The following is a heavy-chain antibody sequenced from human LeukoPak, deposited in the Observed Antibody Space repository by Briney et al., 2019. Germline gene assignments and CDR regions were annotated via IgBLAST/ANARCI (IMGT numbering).Heavy chain of an antibody. Sequence: SETLSLTCTVSGASINSYYWSWIRQPPGMGLEWIGYIYYSGSANYNPSLKSRVTISVDTSKKQFSLKLSSVTAADTAVYYCARDSSSSGLGVWGQGTLVTVSS. CDR1: GASINSYY. V-gene: IGHV4-59*01. J-gene: IGHJ4*02. CDR2: IYYSGSA. CDR3: ARDSSSSGLGV. D-gene: IGHD6-6*01.